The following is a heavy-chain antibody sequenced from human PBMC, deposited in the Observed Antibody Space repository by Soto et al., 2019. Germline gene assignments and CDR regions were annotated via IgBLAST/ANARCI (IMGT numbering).Heavy chain of an antibody. CDR3: ARDRSIGYCGSTSCLNWFDP. CDR2: INPNSGGT. J-gene: IGHJ5*02. V-gene: IGHV1-2*02. Sequence: GASVKVSCKASGYTFTGYYMHWVRQAPGQGLEWMGWINPNSGGTNYAQKFQGRVTMTRDTSISTAYMELSRLRSDDTAVYYCARDRSIGYCGSTSCLNWFDPWGQGTLVTVSS. CDR1: GYTFTGYY. D-gene: IGHD2-2*01.